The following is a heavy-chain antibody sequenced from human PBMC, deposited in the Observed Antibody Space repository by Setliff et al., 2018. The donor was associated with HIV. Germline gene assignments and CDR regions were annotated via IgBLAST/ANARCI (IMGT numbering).Heavy chain of an antibody. J-gene: IGHJ4*02. CDR2: INNDTTTT. CDR3: VMFGSSSG. V-gene: IGHV3-74*01. D-gene: IGHD6-6*01. CDR1: GFTFSKYW. Sequence: GESLKISCAASGFTFSKYWMHWVRQAPGQGLVWVSGINNDTTTTTYADSVKGRFSISRDNAKNTVYLQMNGLRGEDTAVYYFVMFGSSSGWGQGTQVTVSS.